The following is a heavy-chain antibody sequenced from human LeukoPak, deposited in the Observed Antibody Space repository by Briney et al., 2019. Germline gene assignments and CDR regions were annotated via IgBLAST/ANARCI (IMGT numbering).Heavy chain of an antibody. CDR1: GGSISSGDYY. Sequence: SQTLSLTCTVSGGSISSGDYYWSWIRQPPGKGLEWIGYIYYSGSTYYNPSLKSRVTISVDTSKNQFSLKLSSVTAAATAVYYCAREPPRGVMSAFDIWGQGTMVTVSS. J-gene: IGHJ3*02. V-gene: IGHV4-30-4*01. D-gene: IGHD3-10*01. CDR3: AREPPRGVMSAFDI. CDR2: IYYSGST.